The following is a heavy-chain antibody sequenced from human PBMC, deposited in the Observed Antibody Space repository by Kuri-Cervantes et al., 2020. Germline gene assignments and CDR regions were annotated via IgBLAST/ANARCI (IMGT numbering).Heavy chain of an antibody. Sequence: LSLTCAASGFTFSDYYMSWIRQAPGKGLEWVSYISSSGSTIYYADSVKGRSTISRDNAKNSLYLQMNSLRAEDTAVYYCARSPRYDSSGYRDYFDYWGQGTLVTVSS. D-gene: IGHD3-22*01. V-gene: IGHV3-11*01. J-gene: IGHJ4*02. CDR3: ARSPRYDSSGYRDYFDY. CDR2: ISSSGSTI. CDR1: GFTFSDYY.